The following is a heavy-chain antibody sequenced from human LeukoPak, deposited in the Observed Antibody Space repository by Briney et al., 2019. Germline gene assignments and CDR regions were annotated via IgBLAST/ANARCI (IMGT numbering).Heavy chain of an antibody. Sequence: GASVKVSCKASGGTFSSYAISWVRQAPGQGLEWMGGIIPIFGTANYAQKFQGRVTMTTDTSTSTAYMGLRSLRSDDTAVYYCARAEGIVGAIFDYWGQGTLVTVSS. V-gene: IGHV1-69*05. CDR2: IIPIFGTA. CDR3: ARAEGIVGAIFDY. D-gene: IGHD1-26*01. CDR1: GGTFSSYA. J-gene: IGHJ4*02.